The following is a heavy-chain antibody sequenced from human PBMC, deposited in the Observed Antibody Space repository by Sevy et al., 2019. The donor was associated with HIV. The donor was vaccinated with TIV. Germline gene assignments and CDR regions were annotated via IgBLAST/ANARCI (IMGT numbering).Heavy chain of an antibody. CDR1: GYTFTSYD. V-gene: IGHV1-8*01. D-gene: IGHD6-13*01. CDR3: ARSRGGRHIAAAPNS. J-gene: IGHJ4*02. CDR2: MNPNSGNT. Sequence: ASVKVSCKASGYTFTSYDINWVRQATGQGLEWMGWMNPNSGNTGYAQKFQGRVTMTRNTSISTPYMELSSLRSEDTAVYYCARSRGGRHIAAAPNSWGQGTLVTVSS.